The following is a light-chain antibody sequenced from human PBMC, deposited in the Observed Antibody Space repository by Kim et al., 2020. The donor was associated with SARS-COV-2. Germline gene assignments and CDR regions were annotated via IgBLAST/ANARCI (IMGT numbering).Light chain of an antibody. Sequence: VLPGERVIRACRASQSVSSNLAWYQQKPGQAHRLLIYGASTRATGIPARFSGSGSGTEFTLTISSLQSEDFAVYYCQQYNEWPITFGQGTRLEIK. V-gene: IGKV3-15*01. CDR3: QQYNEWPIT. CDR1: QSVSSN. CDR2: GAS. J-gene: IGKJ5*01.